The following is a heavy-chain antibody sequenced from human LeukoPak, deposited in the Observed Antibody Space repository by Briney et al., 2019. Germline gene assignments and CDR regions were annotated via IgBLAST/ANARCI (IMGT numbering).Heavy chain of an antibody. D-gene: IGHD5-12*01. CDR3: ARGLYSGRKSIDY. V-gene: IGHV3-21*01. J-gene: IGHJ4*02. CDR2: ISSSSSYI. CDR1: GFTFSSYS. Sequence: GGSLRLSCAASGFTFSSYSMNWVRQAPGKGLEWVSSISSSSSYIYYADSVKGRFTISRDNAKNSLYLQMNSLRAEDTAVYYCARGLYSGRKSIDYWGQGTLVTVSS.